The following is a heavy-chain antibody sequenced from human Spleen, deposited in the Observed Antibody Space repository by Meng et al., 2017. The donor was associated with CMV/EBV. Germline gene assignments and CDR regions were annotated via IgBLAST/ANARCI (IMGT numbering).Heavy chain of an antibody. CDR2: IIPILEKT. CDR3: ARGFRYSSSFLDYFDY. D-gene: IGHD6-6*01. CDR1: GGAFNSYT. J-gene: IGHJ4*02. V-gene: IGHV1-69*08. Sequence: SVKVSCKASGGAFNSYTYTWVRQAPGQGLEWVGWIIPILEKTDYAQKFQGRVTITADKSTSTAYMELSSLRSEDTAVYYCARGFRYSSSFLDYFDYWGQGTLVTVSS.